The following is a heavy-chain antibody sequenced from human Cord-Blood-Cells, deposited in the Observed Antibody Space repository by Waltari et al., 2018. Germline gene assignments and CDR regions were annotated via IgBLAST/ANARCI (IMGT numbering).Heavy chain of an antibody. CDR3: ARVGCSGGSCYFDY. Sequence: QVQLVQSGAEVKKPGASVKVSCKASGSTFTGYYMHWVRQAPGQGLEWMGRINPNSGGTNYAQKFQGWVTMTRDTSISTAYMELSRLRSDDTAVYYCARVGCSGGSCYFDYWGQGTLVTVSS. CDR2: INPNSGGT. CDR1: GSTFTGYY. J-gene: IGHJ4*02. D-gene: IGHD2-15*01. V-gene: IGHV1-2*04.